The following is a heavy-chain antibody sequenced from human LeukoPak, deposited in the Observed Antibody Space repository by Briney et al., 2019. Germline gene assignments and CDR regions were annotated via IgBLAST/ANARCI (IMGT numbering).Heavy chain of an antibody. CDR3: ARVTPPEYYDFWSGYYFDY. J-gene: IGHJ4*02. V-gene: IGHV4-39*07. CDR2: IYYSGTT. D-gene: IGHD3-3*01. Sequence: SSQTLSLTCTVSGGSISSSSYYWGWIRQPPGKGLEWIGSIYYSGTTYYNPSLKSRVTISVDTSKNQFSLKLSSVTAADTAVYYCARVTPPEYYDFWSGYYFDYWGQGTLVTVSS. CDR1: GGSISSSSYY.